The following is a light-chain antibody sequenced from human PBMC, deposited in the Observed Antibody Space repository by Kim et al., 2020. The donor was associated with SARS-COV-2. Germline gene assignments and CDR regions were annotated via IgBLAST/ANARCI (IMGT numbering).Light chain of an antibody. CDR2: AKN. CDR3: NSRDTNDNVV. J-gene: IGLJ2*01. Sequence: SSALTQDPAVSVALGQSVRITCQGDSLRSYYATWYQQKPGQAPILLIYAKNNRPSEIPDRFSGSSSGNTASLTITGAQAEDEADYYCNSRDTNDNVVFGG. V-gene: IGLV3-19*01. CDR1: SLRSYY.